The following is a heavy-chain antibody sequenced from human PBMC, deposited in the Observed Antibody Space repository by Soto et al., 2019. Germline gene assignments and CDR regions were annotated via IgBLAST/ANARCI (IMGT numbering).Heavy chain of an antibody. Sequence: SVKVSCKASGGTFSSYTISWVRQAPGQGLEWMGRIIAILGITNYAQKLQGRVTITTDTSTSTAYMELRSLRFYDTAVYYCARTDLSRNWLDPWGQGTLVTVSS. CDR1: GGTFSSYT. CDR2: IIAILGIT. J-gene: IGHJ5*02. CDR3: ARTDLSRNWLDP. V-gene: IGHV1-69*02. D-gene: IGHD2-2*01.